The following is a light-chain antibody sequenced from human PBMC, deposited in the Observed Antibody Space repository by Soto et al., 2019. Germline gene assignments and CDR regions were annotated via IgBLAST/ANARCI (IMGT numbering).Light chain of an antibody. J-gene: IGKJ5*01. CDR2: DAS. V-gene: IGKV3-11*01. CDR3: QQRSSAIT. Sequence: EIVLTQSPATLSLSPVERATLSCRASQSVSSHLAWFQQRPGQAPRLLIYDASNRATGIPARFSGRGSGTDFTLTISSLEPEDFAVYYCQQRSSAITFGQGTRLEI. CDR1: QSVSSH.